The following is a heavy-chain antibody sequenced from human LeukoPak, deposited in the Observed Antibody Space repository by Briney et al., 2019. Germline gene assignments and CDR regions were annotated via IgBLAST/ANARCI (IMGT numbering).Heavy chain of an antibody. D-gene: IGHD3-10*01. Sequence: ASVKVSCKASGGTFTSYDINWVRQATGQGLEWMGWMNPNSGNTGYAQKFQGRVTMTRNTSISTAYMELSSLRSEDTAVYYCARGEDLWFGELHGMDVWGQGTTVTVSS. CDR1: GGTFTSYD. J-gene: IGHJ6*02. V-gene: IGHV1-8*01. CDR3: ARGEDLWFGELHGMDV. CDR2: MNPNSGNT.